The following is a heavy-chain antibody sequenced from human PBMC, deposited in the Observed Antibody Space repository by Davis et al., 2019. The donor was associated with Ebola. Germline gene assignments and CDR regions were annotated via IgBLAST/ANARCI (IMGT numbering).Heavy chain of an antibody. J-gene: IGHJ4*02. CDR1: GFILTNYA. Sequence: ASVKVSCKASGFILTNYAIHWVRQAPGQRLEWMGWVHGGNGNTKYSQRFQGRVTITTDTSASTVYLDLTSLRSDDTAVFYCARASFGYSSGWYADYWGPGSLVTVSS. CDR2: VHGGNGNT. CDR3: ARASFGYSSGWYADY. D-gene: IGHD6-19*01. V-gene: IGHV1-3*01.